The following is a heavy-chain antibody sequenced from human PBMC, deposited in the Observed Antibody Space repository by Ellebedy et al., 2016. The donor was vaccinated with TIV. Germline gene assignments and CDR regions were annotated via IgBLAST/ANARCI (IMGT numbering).Heavy chain of an antibody. CDR2: IRGDSVK. CDR3: ARRGSYGDYAVQVNPWFDP. V-gene: IGHV3-7*01. CDR1: GFSFRSYW. Sequence: PGGSLRLSCAASGFSFRSYWMSWARQAPGKGLEWVANIRGDSVKYYVDSVKGRFAISRDNSDNSLYLQMDNLKVDDTAVYFCARRGSYGDYAVQVNPWFDPWGQGTLVTVSS. D-gene: IGHD4-17*01. J-gene: IGHJ5*02.